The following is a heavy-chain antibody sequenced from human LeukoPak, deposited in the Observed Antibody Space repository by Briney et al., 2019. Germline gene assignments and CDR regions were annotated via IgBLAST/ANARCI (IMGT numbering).Heavy chain of an antibody. Sequence: ASVKVSCKASGYTFTDHYIHWVRQAPGQGLEWMGRINPNSGGTNYAQKFQGRVTMTRDTSISTAYMELSRLRSDDTAVYYCARGAYCGGDCYLFDYWGQGTLVTVSS. CDR1: GYTFTDHY. J-gene: IGHJ4*02. CDR2: INPNSGGT. CDR3: ARGAYCGGDCYLFDY. V-gene: IGHV1-2*06. D-gene: IGHD2-21*02.